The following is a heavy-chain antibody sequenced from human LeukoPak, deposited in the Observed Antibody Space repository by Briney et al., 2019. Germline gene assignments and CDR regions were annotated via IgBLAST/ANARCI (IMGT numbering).Heavy chain of an antibody. V-gene: IGHV3-53*01. D-gene: IGHD3-3*01. Sequence: PGGSLRLSCTVSGFTVSSNSMSWVRQAPGKGLEWVSFIYSGGNTHNSDSVKGRFTISRDNSKNTLYLQMNSLRAEDTAVYYCAKRSGGPSPFDYWGQGTLVTVSS. CDR2: IYSGGNT. J-gene: IGHJ4*02. CDR3: AKRSGGPSPFDY. CDR1: GFTVSSNS.